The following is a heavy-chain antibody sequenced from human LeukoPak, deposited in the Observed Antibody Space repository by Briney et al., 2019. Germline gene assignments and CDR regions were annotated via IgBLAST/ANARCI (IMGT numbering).Heavy chain of an antibody. CDR2: ISSSNNYM. Sequence: GGSLRLSCAASGFTFISYSMNWVRQAPGKGLEWVSSISSSNNYMYYADSVKGRFTISRDNAKNSLYLQMNNLRAEDTAVYYCAELGITMIGGVWGKGTTVTISS. D-gene: IGHD3-10*02. CDR1: GFTFISYS. J-gene: IGHJ6*04. V-gene: IGHV3-21*01. CDR3: AELGITMIGGV.